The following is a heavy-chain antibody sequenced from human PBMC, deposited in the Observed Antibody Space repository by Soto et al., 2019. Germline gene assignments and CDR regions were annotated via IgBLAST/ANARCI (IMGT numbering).Heavy chain of an antibody. CDR3: ARDYYGAGSQYYYYGMEV. J-gene: IGHJ6*02. Sequence: SETLSLTCTVPGDSITSGGYYWSWLRQQPGKGLEWIGYIYHSGGASYNPSLRGRAVISIDTSKNQFFLRMNAVTAADTATYYCARDYYGAGSQYYYYGMEVWGQGTTVTVSS. CDR1: GDSITSGGYY. V-gene: IGHV4-31*03. CDR2: IYHSGGA. D-gene: IGHD3-10*01.